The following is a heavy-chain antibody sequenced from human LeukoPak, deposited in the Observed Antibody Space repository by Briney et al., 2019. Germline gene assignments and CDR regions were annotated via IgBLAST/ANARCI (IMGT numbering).Heavy chain of an antibody. CDR3: ARRSSSWYKAFDI. CDR2: VHYSGTA. J-gene: IGHJ3*02. V-gene: IGHV4-59*08. D-gene: IGHD6-13*01. Sequence: SETLSLTCTVSDGSITNYDWSWVRQPPGKGLEFIGHVHYSGTANYNPSLRSRVTISVDTSKNQFSLKLSSVTAADTAVYYCARRSSSWYKAFDIWGQGTMVTVSS. CDR1: DGSITNYD.